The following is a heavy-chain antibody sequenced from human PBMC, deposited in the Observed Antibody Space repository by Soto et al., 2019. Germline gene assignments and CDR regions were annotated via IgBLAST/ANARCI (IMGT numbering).Heavy chain of an antibody. CDR1: GGSISSGGYY. Sequence: SETLSLTCTVSGGSISSGGYYWSWIRQHPGKGLEWIGYIYYSGSTYYNPSLKSRVTISVDTSKNQFSLKLSSVTAADTAVYYCARDLGGYDDAFDIWGQGTMVTVSS. V-gene: IGHV4-31*03. D-gene: IGHD5-12*01. J-gene: IGHJ3*02. CDR2: IYYSGST. CDR3: ARDLGGYDDAFDI.